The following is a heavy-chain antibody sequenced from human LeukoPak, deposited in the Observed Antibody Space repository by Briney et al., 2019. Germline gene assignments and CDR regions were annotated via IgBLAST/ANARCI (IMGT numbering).Heavy chain of an antibody. V-gene: IGHV3-74*01. Sequence: PGGSLRLSCAASGFTFTTYWMHWVRQAPGKGLVWVSRINSDGSSTSYADSVKGRFTISRDNAKNTLYLQVSSLRAEDTAVYYCARNYYYDSSGYFWGAFDVWGQGTMVTVSS. CDR2: INSDGSST. CDR3: ARNYYYDSSGYFWGAFDV. D-gene: IGHD3-22*01. J-gene: IGHJ3*01. CDR1: GFTFTTYW.